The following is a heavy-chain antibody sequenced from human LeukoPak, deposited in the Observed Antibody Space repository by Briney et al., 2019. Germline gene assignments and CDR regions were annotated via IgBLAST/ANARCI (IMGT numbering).Heavy chain of an antibody. CDR1: GYSISSGYY. V-gene: IGHV4-61*02. Sequence: SETLSLTCTVSGYSISSGYYWSWIRQPAGKGLEWIGRIYTRGSTNYNPSLKSRVTISVDTSKNQFSLKLTSVTAADTAVYYCASRKLGNDYWGQGTLVTVSS. J-gene: IGHJ4*02. D-gene: IGHD7-27*01. CDR3: ASRKLGNDY. CDR2: IYTRGST.